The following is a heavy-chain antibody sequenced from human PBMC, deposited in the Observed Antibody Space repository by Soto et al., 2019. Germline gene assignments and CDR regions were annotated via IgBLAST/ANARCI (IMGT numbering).Heavy chain of an antibody. D-gene: IGHD2-21*02. CDR2: ISGDSGRT. CDR1: GLTFGNYA. Sequence: EVQLLESGGGLVQPGGSVRLSCAASGLTFGNYAMSWVRQAPGKGLEWVSAISGDSGRTYYADSVKGRFTISRDNSKNTLYLQMNTLRAEDTAVYYCAVTPNCGRDCSAASYWFFDIWGRGTVVTVSS. J-gene: IGHJ2*01. CDR3: AVTPNCGRDCSAASYWFFDI. V-gene: IGHV3-23*01.